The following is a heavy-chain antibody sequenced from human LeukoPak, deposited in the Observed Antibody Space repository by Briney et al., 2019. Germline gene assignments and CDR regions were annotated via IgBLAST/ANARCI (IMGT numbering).Heavy chain of an antibody. Sequence: PGGSLRLSCAASGFSFIGYGMHWVRQVPVKGLEWVAFIGPDGGDRYYAGSVKGRFTISRDDAKKTVDLQTNNVRPEDTAVYYCAGGLHHYDRSLDYWGQGTLVTVSS. D-gene: IGHD3-22*01. CDR2: IGPDGGDR. CDR3: AGGLHHYDRSLDY. J-gene: IGHJ4*02. CDR1: GFSFIGYG. V-gene: IGHV3-30*02.